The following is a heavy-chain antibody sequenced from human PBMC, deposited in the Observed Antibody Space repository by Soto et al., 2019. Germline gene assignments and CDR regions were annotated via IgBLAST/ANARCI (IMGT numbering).Heavy chain of an antibody. CDR1: GCSVSSGSYY. D-gene: IGHD4-17*01. CDR3: ARDGCYGGNTSEDWFDP. Sequence: QVQLQESGPGLVKPSETLSLTCTFSGCSVSSGSYYWGWMLQPPGKGLDWIGYIYYSGSTNYNPSLKSRVNISVDTYKNQFSLKLSSVTAADTAVYYCARDGCYGGNTSEDWFDPWGQGTLVNVSS. J-gene: IGHJ5*02. CDR2: IYYSGST. V-gene: IGHV4-61*01.